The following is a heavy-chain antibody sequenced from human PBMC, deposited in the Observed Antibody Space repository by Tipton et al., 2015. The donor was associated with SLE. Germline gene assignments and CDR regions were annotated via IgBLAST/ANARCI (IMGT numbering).Heavy chain of an antibody. V-gene: IGHV4-61*02. CDR3: ARDPLAVGDGESLDL. J-gene: IGHJ2*01. D-gene: IGHD1-26*01. CDR2: VCASGAT. CDR1: GGSISSDRYF. Sequence: TLSLTCTVSGGSISSDRYFRSWIRQPAGKGLEWIGRVCASGATNYNPSFKSRLTISIDTSKHYFSLNLSSVTAADTAVYFCARDPLAVGDGESLDLWGRGTLVTVSS.